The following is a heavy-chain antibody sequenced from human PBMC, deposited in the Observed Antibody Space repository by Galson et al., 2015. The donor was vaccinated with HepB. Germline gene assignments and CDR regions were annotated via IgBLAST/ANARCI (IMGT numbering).Heavy chain of an antibody. V-gene: IGHV3-23*01. J-gene: IGHJ3*02. CDR3: ARTEDSSGSYYRGAFDI. CDR1: GFTFSTYW. Sequence: SLRLSCAASGFTFSTYWMTWVRQAPGEGLAWVSTTSGSGGNAYYADSVKGRFPNSREHGRNTPYLQMNSLRADDTAIYYCARTEDSSGSYYRGAFDIWGQGTVVTVSS. D-gene: IGHD3-22*01. CDR2: TSGSGGNA.